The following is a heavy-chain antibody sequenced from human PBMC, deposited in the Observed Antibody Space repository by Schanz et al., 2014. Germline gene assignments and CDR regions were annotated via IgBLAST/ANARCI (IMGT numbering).Heavy chain of an antibody. D-gene: IGHD3-10*01. CDR3: ARANYRRKINFDY. Sequence: EGQLAESGGGLVQPGGSLRLSCAVSGFTVSSNHMSWVRQAPGKGLEWVSVIYSGIGAYYADSVKGRFTISRDNSKNTLYLQMNSLRAEDTAVYYCARANYRRKINFDYWGRGTLVTVSS. CDR2: IYSGIGA. CDR1: GFTVSSNH. V-gene: IGHV3-66*02. J-gene: IGHJ4*02.